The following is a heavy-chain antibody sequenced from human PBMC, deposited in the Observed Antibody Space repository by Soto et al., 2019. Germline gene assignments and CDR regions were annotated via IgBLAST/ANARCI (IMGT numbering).Heavy chain of an antibody. CDR2: INHSGST. D-gene: IGHD4-17*01. CDR3: ARHGGTVTTRGRELTAFDY. CDR1: GGSFSGYY. J-gene: IGHJ4*02. V-gene: IGHV4-34*01. Sequence: PSETLSLTCAVYGGSFSGYYWSWIRQPPGKGLEWIGEINHSGSTNYNPSLKSRVTISVDTSKNQFSLKLSSVTAADTAVYYCARHGGTVTTRGRELTAFDYWGQGNLVTVSS.